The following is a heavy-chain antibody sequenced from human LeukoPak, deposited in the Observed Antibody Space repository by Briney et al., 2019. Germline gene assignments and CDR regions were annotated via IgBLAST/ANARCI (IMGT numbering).Heavy chain of an antibody. CDR1: GGSISSYY. CDR3: ARGNWGSTDY. J-gene: IGHJ4*02. V-gene: IGHV4-59*01. Sequence: SETLSLTCTVSGGSISSYYWSWIRQPPGKGLEWIGYIYYSGSTNYNPSLKSRVTISVDTSKNQLSLKLSSVTAADTAVYYCARGNWGSTDYWGQGTLVTVSS. CDR2: IYYSGST. D-gene: IGHD7-27*01.